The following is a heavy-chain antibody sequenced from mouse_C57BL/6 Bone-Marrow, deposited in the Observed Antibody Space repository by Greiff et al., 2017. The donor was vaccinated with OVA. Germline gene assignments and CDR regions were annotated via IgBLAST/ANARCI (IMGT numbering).Heavy chain of an antibody. V-gene: IGHV12-3*01. D-gene: IGHD1-1*01. CDR3: AGEYYYGSGMDD. J-gene: IGHJ4*01. CDR1: GFPITSGYY. CDR2: ITHSGET. Sequence: VQGVESGPGLVKPSQSLFLTCSITGFPITSGYYWIWIRQSPGKPLEWMGYITHSGETFYNPSLQSPISITRETSKNPFFIQVNSVTTEDTAMDYCAGEYYYGSGMDDWGQGTSVTVSS.